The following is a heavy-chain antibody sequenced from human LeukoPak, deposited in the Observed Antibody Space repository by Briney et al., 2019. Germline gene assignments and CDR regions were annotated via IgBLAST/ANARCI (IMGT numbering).Heavy chain of an antibody. CDR2: INPNSGGT. V-gene: IGHV1-2*02. CDR3: ARVGSGYLDY. Sequence: ASVKVSCKASGYTFTGYYMHWVRQAPGQGLEWMGWINPNSGGTNYAQKFQGRVTMTTDTSTGTAYMDLKSLKSDDTAVYYCARVGSGYLDYWGQGTLVTVSS. J-gene: IGHJ4*02. CDR1: GYTFTGYY. D-gene: IGHD1-14*01.